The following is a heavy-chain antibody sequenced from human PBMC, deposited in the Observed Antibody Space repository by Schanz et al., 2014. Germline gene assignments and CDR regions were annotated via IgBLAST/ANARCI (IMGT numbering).Heavy chain of an antibody. D-gene: IGHD3-22*01. CDR3: VRDGDERLVVIFDQ. J-gene: IGHJ4*02. CDR2: INGYNAHT. Sequence: QVHVVQSGAVLKTPGASVNVSCKTSGQTVSSYFIQWVRQAPGQGLEWMGWINGYNAHTNYAQKFQDRVTLTTDTSTSTAYMELRSLRSDDTAVYYCVRDGDERLVVIFDQWGQGTLVTVSS. V-gene: IGHV1-18*04. CDR1: GQTVSSYF.